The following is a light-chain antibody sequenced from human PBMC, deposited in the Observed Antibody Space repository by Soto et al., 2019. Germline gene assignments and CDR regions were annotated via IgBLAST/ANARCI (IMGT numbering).Light chain of an antibody. CDR2: ATS. Sequence: DIQMTQSPSSLSASVGDRVTITCRASQIISNYLNWYQQKPGKAPKLLIYATSILQNGVPSSFSGSGSATDFTLTISSLQPEDFPTDYCQQSHSTPYTFGQGTKLEIK. CDR1: QIISNY. CDR3: QQSHSTPYT. J-gene: IGKJ2*01. V-gene: IGKV1-39*01.